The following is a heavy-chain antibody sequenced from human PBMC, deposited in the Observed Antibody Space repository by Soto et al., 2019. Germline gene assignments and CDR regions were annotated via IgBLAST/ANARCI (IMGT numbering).Heavy chain of an antibody. CDR2: ISGSGGST. Sequence: GSLRLSCAASGFTFSSYAMSWVRQAPGKGLEWVSAISGSGGSTYYADSVKGRFTISRDNSKNTLYLQMNSLRAEDTAVYYCAKGPHYYGSGSYYPHWGQGTLVTVSS. CDR3: AKGPHYYGSGSYYPH. CDR1: GFTFSSYA. J-gene: IGHJ4*02. D-gene: IGHD3-10*01. V-gene: IGHV3-23*01.